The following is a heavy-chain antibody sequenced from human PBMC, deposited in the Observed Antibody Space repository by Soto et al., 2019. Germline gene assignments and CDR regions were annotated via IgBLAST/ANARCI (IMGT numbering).Heavy chain of an antibody. CDR3: ASPYQYDSRAYLGAFDI. J-gene: IGHJ3*02. D-gene: IGHD3-22*01. CDR2: INPSGGST. CDR1: GYTLTSYY. V-gene: IGHV1-46*01. Sequence: EASVKVSCKASGYTLTSYYMHWVRQAPGQGLEWMGIINPSGGSTSYAQKFQGRVTIIADESTSTAYMELRSLRSEDTAVYYCASPYQYDSRAYLGAFDIWGQGTMVTV.